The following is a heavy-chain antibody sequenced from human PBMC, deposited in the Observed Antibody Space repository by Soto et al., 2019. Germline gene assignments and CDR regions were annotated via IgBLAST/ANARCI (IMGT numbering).Heavy chain of an antibody. Sequence: PSETLSLTCTVSGDTITSFSWSWIRQSAGKGLEWIGRISTTGNTHYNPSLESRVTMSLDTSKNQFSLKLTSVTAADTAVYYCEGESGENWSYEAYWGQGTLVTVSS. J-gene: IGHJ4*02. CDR2: ISTTGNT. D-gene: IGHD1-7*01. CDR1: GDTITSFS. CDR3: EGESGENWSYEAY. V-gene: IGHV4-4*07.